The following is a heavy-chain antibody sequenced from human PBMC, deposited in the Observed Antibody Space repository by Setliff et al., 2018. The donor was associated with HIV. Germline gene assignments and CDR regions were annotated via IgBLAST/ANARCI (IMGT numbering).Heavy chain of an antibody. Sequence: PGGSLRLSCAASGFTFSSYGMHWVRQAPGKGLEWVSLIYSGGDTYYADSVKGRFTISRDNSKNMLYLQMNNLRADDTAVYYCAREPCSGGSCYSGYFDYWGQGTLVTVSS. J-gene: IGHJ4*02. CDR2: IYSGGDT. D-gene: IGHD2-15*01. CDR1: GFTFSSYG. V-gene: IGHV3-NL1*01. CDR3: AREPCSGGSCYSGYFDY.